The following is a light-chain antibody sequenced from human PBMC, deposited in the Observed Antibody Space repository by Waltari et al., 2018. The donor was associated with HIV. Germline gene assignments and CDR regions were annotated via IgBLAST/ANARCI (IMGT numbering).Light chain of an antibody. CDR2: NVS. V-gene: IGLV2-11*01. J-gene: IGLJ3*02. CDR1: SSDVGGYNS. Sequence: QSALTQPRSVSGSPGQSVTISCTGTSSDVGGYNSVSWSQKHPGNAPKVMIYNVSKRPSGVPDRFSGSKSGNTASLTISGLQAEDEADYYCCSYAGSYTWVFGGGTKMTVL. CDR3: CSYAGSYTWV.